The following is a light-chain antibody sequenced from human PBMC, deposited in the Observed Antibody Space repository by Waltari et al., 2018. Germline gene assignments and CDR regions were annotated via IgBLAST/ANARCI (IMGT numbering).Light chain of an antibody. V-gene: IGKV3-11*01. CDR3: QYRRT. Sequence: EIVLTQSPASLSFCPGERAPLSCSASQRVSDYFAWYQQKPGQAPSLLISVGSNRAPGIPARFTGSGSGTDFTLTISRLEPEDFAVYYCQYRRTFGQGTKVDIK. CDR1: QRVSDY. CDR2: VGS. J-gene: IGKJ1*01.